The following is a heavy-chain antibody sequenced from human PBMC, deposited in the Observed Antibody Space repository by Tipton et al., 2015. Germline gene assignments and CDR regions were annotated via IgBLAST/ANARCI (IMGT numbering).Heavy chain of an antibody. CDR3: AKAGPPGTPFDF. Sequence: SLRLSCAASGFTFSSYWMHWVRQAPGKGLEWVSTITGSGDRTSYADSVKGRFTISRDNSKNTLSLQMNSLRADDTALYYCAKAGPPGTPFDFWGQGTLVTVSS. V-gene: IGHV3-23*01. CDR1: GFTFSSYW. D-gene: IGHD1-1*01. CDR2: ITGSGDRT. J-gene: IGHJ4*02.